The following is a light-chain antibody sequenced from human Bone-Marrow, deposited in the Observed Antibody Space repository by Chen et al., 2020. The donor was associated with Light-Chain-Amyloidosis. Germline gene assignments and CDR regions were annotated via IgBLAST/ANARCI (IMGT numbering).Light chain of an antibody. CDR1: QDISNY. CDR3: QQYHTRPLT. CDR2: DAS. Sequence: DIQMTQSPSSLSASVGDRVSITCQASQDISNYLNWYLQKPGEAPKLLIYDASNLGAGVPSRFSSGRSGTHFTLTISSLQPEDVATVYCQQYHTRPLTFGGGTKLEIK. J-gene: IGKJ4*01. V-gene: IGKV1-33*01.